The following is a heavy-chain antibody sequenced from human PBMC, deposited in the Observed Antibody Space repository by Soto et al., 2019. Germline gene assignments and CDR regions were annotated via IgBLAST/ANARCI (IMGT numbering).Heavy chain of an antibody. D-gene: IGHD2-8*02. CDR2: ISWNSGTI. Sequence: EVQLVESGGGLVQPGRSLRLSCAASGFMFDNYAMHWVRQAPGKGLEWVSGISWNSGTIGYADSVKGRFTISRDNXKTSLYLQMNSLRAEDTALYYCAKSTGGTANGMDVWGQGTTVTVSS. V-gene: IGHV3-9*01. J-gene: IGHJ6*02. CDR3: AKSTGGTANGMDV. CDR1: GFMFDNYA.